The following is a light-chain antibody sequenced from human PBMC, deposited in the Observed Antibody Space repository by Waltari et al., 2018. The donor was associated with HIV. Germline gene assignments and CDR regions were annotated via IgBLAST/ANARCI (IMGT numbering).Light chain of an antibody. CDR2: EGS. J-gene: IGLJ2*01. CDR3: CSYAGSSNVV. Sequence: QSALTQPASVSGAPGQSNTISCTVTSSDVGSYNLVSWYQQHPGKAPKLMIYEGSKRPSGVSNRFSGSKSGNTASLTISGLQAEDEADYYCCSYAGSSNVVFGGGTKLTVL. CDR1: SSDVGSYNL. V-gene: IGLV2-23*01.